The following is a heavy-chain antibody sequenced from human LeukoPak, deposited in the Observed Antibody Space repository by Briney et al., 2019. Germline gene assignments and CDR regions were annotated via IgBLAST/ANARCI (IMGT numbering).Heavy chain of an antibody. D-gene: IGHD3-3*01. CDR2: ISAYNGNT. V-gene: IGHV1-18*01. Sequence: GASVKVSCKASGYTFTSYGISWVRQDTGQGLEWMGWISAYNGNTNYAQKLQGRVTMTTDTSTSTAYMELRSLRSDDTAVYYCARPGSSGDFWSGSDVLNYYYYYGMDVWGQGTTVTVSS. CDR3: ARPGSSGDFWSGSDVLNYYYYYGMDV. CDR1: GYTFTSYG. J-gene: IGHJ6*02.